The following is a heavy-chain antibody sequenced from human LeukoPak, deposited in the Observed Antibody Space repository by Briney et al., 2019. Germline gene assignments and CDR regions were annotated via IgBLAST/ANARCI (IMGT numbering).Heavy chain of an antibody. J-gene: IGHJ4*02. D-gene: IGHD6-13*01. CDR1: GDSIRSGGYS. V-gene: IGHV4-30-2*01. CDR2: IYHTGNT. Sequence: NSSETLSLTCAVSGDSIRSGGYSWNWIRKPPGKGLEWIGYIYHTGNTFYNPSLKSRVTISVDRSKTPFSLKLSSVTAADTAVYYCARVEAATGTITFDYWGQGTLVTVSS. CDR3: ARVEAATGTITFDY.